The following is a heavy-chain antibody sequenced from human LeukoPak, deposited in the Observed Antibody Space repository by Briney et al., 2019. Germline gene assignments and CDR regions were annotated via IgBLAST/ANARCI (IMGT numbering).Heavy chain of an antibody. V-gene: IGHV3-7*04. CDR3: SGGSGWLTDY. Sequence: PGGSLRLSCAASGFSISTYWMNWVRQAPGKGLEWVATIKQDGSETLYVDFVKGRFTISRDNAKNSLYLQMNSLRAEDTAVYYCSGGSGWLTDYSGQGTLVTVSS. D-gene: IGHD6-19*01. J-gene: IGHJ4*02. CDR2: IKQDGSET. CDR1: GFSISTYW.